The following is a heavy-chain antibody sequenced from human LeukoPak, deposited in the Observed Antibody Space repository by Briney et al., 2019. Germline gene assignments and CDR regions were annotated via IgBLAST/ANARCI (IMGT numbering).Heavy chain of an antibody. CDR2: MKPKSGET. CDR1: GYTLTNYD. Sequence: ASVKVSCKASGYTLTNYDINWVRQATGQGLEWMGWMKPKSGETGYAEKFQSRATMTRDTSINTAYMELSSLTSEDTAVYYCARDYGGNSGWFDPWGQGTLVTVSS. J-gene: IGHJ5*02. D-gene: IGHD4-23*01. CDR3: ARDYGGNSGWFDP. V-gene: IGHV1-8*01.